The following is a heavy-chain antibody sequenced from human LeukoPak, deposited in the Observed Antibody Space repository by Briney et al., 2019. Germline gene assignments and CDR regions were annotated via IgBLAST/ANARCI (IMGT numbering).Heavy chain of an antibody. CDR2: IRYDGSST. D-gene: IGHD2/OR15-2a*01. CDR3: AKDGTSYYYIYY. CDR1: GFTFNNYG. V-gene: IGHV3-30*02. Sequence: PGGSLRLSCAASGFTFNNYGMHWVRQAPGKGPEWLAFIRYDGSSTYYADSVKGRFTVSGDDSKNTLYLQMNSLRGDDTAVYYCAKDGTSYYYIYYWGQGTLVTVSS. J-gene: IGHJ4*02.